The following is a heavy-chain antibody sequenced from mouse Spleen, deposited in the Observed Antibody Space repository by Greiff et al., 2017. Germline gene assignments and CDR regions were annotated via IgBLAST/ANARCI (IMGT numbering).Heavy chain of an antibody. Sequence: EVQLQQSGAELVKPGASVKLSCTASGFNIKDYYMHWVKQRPEQGLEWIGWIDPENGNTIYDPKFQGKASITADTSSNTAYLQLSSLTSEDTAVYYCARGGNYVAWFAYWGQGTLVTVSA. CDR2: IDPENGNT. CDR1: GFNIKDYY. V-gene: IGHV14-1*02. D-gene: IGHD2-1*01. CDR3: ARGGNYVAWFAY. J-gene: IGHJ3*01.